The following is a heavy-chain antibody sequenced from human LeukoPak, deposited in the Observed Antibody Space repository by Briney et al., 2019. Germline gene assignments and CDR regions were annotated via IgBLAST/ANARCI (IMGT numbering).Heavy chain of an antibody. V-gene: IGHV4-59*08. CDR3: ARHGGSSTSVFYSDY. J-gene: IGHJ4*02. CDR1: GGSISGCY. Sequence: PSETLSLTCSVSGGSISGCYWSWIRQPPGEGLEWIGYVYYSGTTDYNPSLKSRVTISVDTSKNQLSLKLTSVTAADTAVYYCARHGGSSTSVFYSDYWGQGALVTVSS. D-gene: IGHD3-16*01. CDR2: VYYSGTT.